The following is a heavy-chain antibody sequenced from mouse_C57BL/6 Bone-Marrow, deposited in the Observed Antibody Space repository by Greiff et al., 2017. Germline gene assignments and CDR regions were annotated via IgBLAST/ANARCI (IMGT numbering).Heavy chain of an antibody. CDR2: IWSGGST. J-gene: IGHJ4*01. Sequence: VQGVESGPGLVQPSQSLSITCTVSGFSLTSYGVHWVRQPPGKGLEWLGVIWSGGSTDYNAAVISRLSISKDNSKSQVFFKRSSLQADDTAIYYCGGGNYAYYAMDYWGQGTSVTVSS. CDR1: GFSLTSYG. D-gene: IGHD2-1*01. CDR3: GGGNYAYYAMDY. V-gene: IGHV2-4*01.